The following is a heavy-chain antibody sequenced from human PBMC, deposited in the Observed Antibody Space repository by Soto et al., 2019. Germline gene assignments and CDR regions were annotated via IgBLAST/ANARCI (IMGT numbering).Heavy chain of an antibody. D-gene: IGHD6-6*01. CDR3: AREGSAAPPLDYYYYYGMDV. CDR2: IYHSGST. Sequence: PSETLSLTCAVSGGSIGSSNWWSWVRQPPGKGLEWIGEIYHSGSTNYNPSLKSRVTISVDKSKNQFSLKLSSVTAVDTAVYYCAREGSAAPPLDYYYYYGMDVWGQGTTVTVSS. J-gene: IGHJ6*02. V-gene: IGHV4-4*02. CDR1: GGSIGSSNW.